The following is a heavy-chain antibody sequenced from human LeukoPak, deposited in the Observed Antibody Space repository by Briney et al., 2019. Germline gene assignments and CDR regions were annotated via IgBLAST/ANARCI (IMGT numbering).Heavy chain of an antibody. J-gene: IGHJ4*02. CDR2: IYYSGST. CDR1: GVSISSYY. Sequence: KPSETLSLTCTVSGVSISSYYWSWIRQPPGKGLEWIGYIYYSGSTNYNPSLKSRVTISVDTSKNQFSLKLSSVTAADTAVYYCARGAVYFDYWGQGTLVTVSS. V-gene: IGHV4-59*01. CDR3: ARGAVYFDY.